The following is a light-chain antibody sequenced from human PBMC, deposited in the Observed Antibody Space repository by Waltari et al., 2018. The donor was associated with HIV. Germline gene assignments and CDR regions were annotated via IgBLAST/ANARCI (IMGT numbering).Light chain of an antibody. CDR2: DAS. CDR3: QQRSNWPLT. Sequence: QSPATLSLSPGERATLTCRASQSINRYLAWYQQKPGQAPRLLIYDASNRATGIPARFSGSGSGTDFTLTVSSLEAEDFAVYYCQQRSNWPLTFGGGTKVEIK. J-gene: IGKJ4*01. CDR1: QSINRY. V-gene: IGKV3-11*01.